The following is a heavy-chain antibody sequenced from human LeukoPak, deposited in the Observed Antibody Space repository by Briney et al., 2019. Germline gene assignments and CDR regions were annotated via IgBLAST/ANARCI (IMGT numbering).Heavy chain of an antibody. J-gene: IGHJ3*02. V-gene: IGHV1-18*01. CDR1: GYTFTSYG. CDR2: ISAYNGNT. CDR3: ARDYNPLNLRYCSGGSCSFGGRDAFDI. D-gene: IGHD2-15*01. Sequence: ASVKVSCKASGYTFTSYGISWVRQAPGQGLEWMGWISAYNGNTNYAQKLQGRVTMTTDTSTSTAYMELRSLRSDDTAVYYCARDYNPLNLRYCSGGSCSFGGRDAFDIWGQGTMVTVSS.